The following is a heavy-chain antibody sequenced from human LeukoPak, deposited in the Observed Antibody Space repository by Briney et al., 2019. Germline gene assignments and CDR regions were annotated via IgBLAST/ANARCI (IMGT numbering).Heavy chain of an antibody. J-gene: IGHJ5*02. D-gene: IGHD7-27*01. Sequence: SETLSLTCTVSGGSISSYYWSWTRQPPGKGLEWIGYIYYSGSTNYNPSLKSRVTISVDTSKNQFSLKLSSVTAADTAVYYCARTWGYAWFDPWGQGTLVTVSS. CDR2: IYYSGST. CDR3: ARTWGYAWFDP. V-gene: IGHV4-59*08. CDR1: GGSISSYY.